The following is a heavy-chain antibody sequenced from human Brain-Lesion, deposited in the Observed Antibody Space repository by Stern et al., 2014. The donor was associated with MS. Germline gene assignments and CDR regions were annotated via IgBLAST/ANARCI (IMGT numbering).Heavy chain of an antibody. CDR2: IFNSGST. CDR1: GGSISSGGYY. CDR3: ARGRVVPGFQYYATDV. V-gene: IGHV4-61*02. J-gene: IGHJ6*02. Sequence: QLVQSGPGLVKPSQTLSLSCTVSGGSISSGGYYWSWIRQPAGKGLEWIGRIFNSGSTSYNPSHKSRVTISIDTSKNQFSLRLNSMTAADTAVYYCARGRVVPGFQYYATDVWGQGTTVIVSS. D-gene: IGHD2-2*01.